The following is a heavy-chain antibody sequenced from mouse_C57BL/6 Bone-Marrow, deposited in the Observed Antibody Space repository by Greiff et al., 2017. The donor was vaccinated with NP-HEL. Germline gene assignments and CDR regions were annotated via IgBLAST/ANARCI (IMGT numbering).Heavy chain of an antibody. CDR2: ISSGGSYT. Sequence: DVKLVESGGDLVKPGGSLKLSCAASGFTFSSYGMSWVRQTPDKRLEWVATISSGGSYTYYPDSVKGRFTISRDNAKNTLYLQMSSLKSEDTAMYYCARHPFYDGYYGYFDYWGQGTTLTVSS. J-gene: IGHJ2*01. CDR3: ARHPFYDGYYGYFDY. V-gene: IGHV5-6*02. CDR1: GFTFSSYG. D-gene: IGHD2-3*01.